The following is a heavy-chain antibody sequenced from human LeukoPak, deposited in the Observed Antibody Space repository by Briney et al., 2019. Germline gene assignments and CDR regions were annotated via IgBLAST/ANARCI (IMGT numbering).Heavy chain of an antibody. CDR3: ARETPRRGETRDGYR. CDR2: IKQDGSET. D-gene: IGHD5-24*01. J-gene: IGHJ4*02. Sequence: GGSLRLSCAASGFTFSNYWMNWVRQAPGKGLECLANIKQDGSETYYADSVRGRFTISRDNAKNSLYLQMNSLRAEDTAVYYCARETPRRGETRDGYRWGQGTLVTVSS. CDR1: GFTFSNYW. V-gene: IGHV3-7*01.